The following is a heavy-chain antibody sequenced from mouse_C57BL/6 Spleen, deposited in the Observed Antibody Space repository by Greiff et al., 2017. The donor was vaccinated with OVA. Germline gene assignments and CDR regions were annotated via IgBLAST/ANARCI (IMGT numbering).Heavy chain of an antibody. J-gene: IGHJ2*01. CDR3: TRLGITTLAGDY. Sequence: QVQLQQSGAELVRPGASVTLSCKASGYTFTDYEMHWVKQTPVHGLVWIGAIDPEPGGTAYNQKFKGKAILTADKSSSPAYMELRSLTSEDSAVYYCTRLGITTLAGDYWGQGTTLTVSS. CDR1: GYTFTDYE. D-gene: IGHD1-1*01. V-gene: IGHV1-15*01. CDR2: IDPEPGGT.